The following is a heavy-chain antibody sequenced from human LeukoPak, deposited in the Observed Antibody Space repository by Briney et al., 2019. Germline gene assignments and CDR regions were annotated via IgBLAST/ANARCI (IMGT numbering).Heavy chain of an antibody. CDR2: ISYDGSNK. J-gene: IGHJ4*02. V-gene: IGHV3-30-3*01. Sequence: PGGSLRLSCAASGFTFSSYAMHWARQAPGKGLEWVAVISYDGSNKYYADSVKGRFTISRDNSKNTLYLQMNSLRAEDTAVYYCARSAEFDYWGQGTLVTVSS. CDR1: GFTFSSYA. CDR3: ARSAEFDY.